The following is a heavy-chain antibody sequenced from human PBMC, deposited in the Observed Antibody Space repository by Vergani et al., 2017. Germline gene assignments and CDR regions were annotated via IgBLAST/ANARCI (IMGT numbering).Heavy chain of an antibody. J-gene: IGHJ4*02. V-gene: IGHV3-13*05. CDR2: IGTAGDP. CDR3: AREARYCTNGVCYSGFDY. D-gene: IGHD2-8*01. CDR1: GFTFSSYD. Sequence: EVQLVESGGGLVQPGGSLRLSCAASGFTFSSYDMHWVRQATGKGLEWVSAIGTAGDPYYPGSVKGRFTISRENAKNSLYLQMNSLRAEDTAVYYCAREARYCTNGVCYSGFDYWGQGTLVTVSS.